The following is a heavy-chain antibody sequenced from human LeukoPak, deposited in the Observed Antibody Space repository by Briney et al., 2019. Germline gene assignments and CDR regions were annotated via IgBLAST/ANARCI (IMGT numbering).Heavy chain of an antibody. J-gene: IGHJ4*02. CDR3: ASGPRNYYYSGSYHY. CDR1: GGSFNSDDYY. CDR2: IYYGGNT. D-gene: IGHD3-10*01. Sequence: SETLSLTCGVSGGSFNSDDYYWNWIRQPPGRGLEWIGYIYYGGNTNYNPSLRSRVTISMDTSKNQFSLKVNSVTAADTAVYFCASGPRNYYYSGSYHYWGQGTLVTVSS. V-gene: IGHV4-61*08.